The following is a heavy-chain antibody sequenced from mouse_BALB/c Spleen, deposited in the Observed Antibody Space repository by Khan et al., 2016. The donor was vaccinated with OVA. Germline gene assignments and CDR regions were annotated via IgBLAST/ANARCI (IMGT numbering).Heavy chain of an antibody. D-gene: IGHD2-3*01. V-gene: IGHV9-1*02. CDR2: INTYTGKP. CDR1: GYTFTDYG. J-gene: IGHJ2*01. CDR3: ARSRGYCLLDL. Sequence: QIQLVQSGPELKKPGETVRISCKASGYTFTDYGMNWVKQAPGKGLKWMGWINTYTGKPTYADEFKERFAFSLETSASTAHLQINNLKNEDMATYFCARSRGYCLLDLWGQGTTLTVSS.